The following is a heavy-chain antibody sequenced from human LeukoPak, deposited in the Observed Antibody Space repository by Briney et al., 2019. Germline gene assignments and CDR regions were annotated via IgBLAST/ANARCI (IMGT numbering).Heavy chain of an antibody. CDR2: ISDGGTTT. CDR1: GFTFTTYA. J-gene: IGHJ4*02. V-gene: IGHV3-23*01. Sequence: GGSLRLSCAASGFTFTTYAMSWVRQAPGKGLEWVSAISDGGTTTYYADSVKGRFTISRDSLKNTLYLHMNSLRAEDTAVYYCAKINRRDGYNYDSFDYWGQGALVTVSS. D-gene: IGHD5-24*01. CDR3: AKINRRDGYNYDSFDY.